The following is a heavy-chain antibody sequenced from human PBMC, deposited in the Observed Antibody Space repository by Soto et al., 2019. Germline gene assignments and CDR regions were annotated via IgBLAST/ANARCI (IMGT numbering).Heavy chain of an antibody. V-gene: IGHV3-23*01. CDR3: AKAGITMVRGATGPFDY. CDR1: GFTFSSYA. Sequence: PGGSLRLSCAASGFTFSSYAMSWVRQAPGKGLEWVSAISGSGGSTYYADSVKGRFTISRDNSKNTLYLQMNSLRAEDTAVYYCAKAGITMVRGATGPFDYWGQGTLVTVSS. J-gene: IGHJ4*02. CDR2: ISGSGGST. D-gene: IGHD3-10*01.